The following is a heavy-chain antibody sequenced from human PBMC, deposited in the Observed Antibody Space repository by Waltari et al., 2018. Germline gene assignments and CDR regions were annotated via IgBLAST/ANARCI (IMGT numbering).Heavy chain of an antibody. CDR1: GFTFSSYG. D-gene: IGHD1-26*01. J-gene: IGHJ3*02. CDR3: AKEQELPPQPHAFDI. V-gene: IGHV3-30*02. CDR2: IRYDGSNK. Sequence: QVQLVESGGGVVQPGGSLRLSCEASGFTFSSYGMHWVRQAPGKGLEWVAFIRYDGSNKYYADSVKGRFTISRDNSKNTLYLQMNSLRAEDTAVYYCAKEQELPPQPHAFDIWGQGTMVTVSS.